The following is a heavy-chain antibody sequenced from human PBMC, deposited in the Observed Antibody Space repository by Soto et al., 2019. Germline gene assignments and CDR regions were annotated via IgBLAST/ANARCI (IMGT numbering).Heavy chain of an antibody. D-gene: IGHD2-21*02. CDR2: IHPSGGGS. Sequence: QVQLVQSGAEVKKPGASVKVSCKPSGYTLNTYYLHWVRQAPGQGLEWMGIIHPSGGGSTYAQKFLGRVRMTRDTSMSTVFMELSSLRSAAKAVYYCARGGHIAVVTDSFDYWGQGTLVTVSS. V-gene: IGHV1-46*02. CDR1: GYTLNTYY. J-gene: IGHJ4*02. CDR3: ARGGHIAVVTDSFDY.